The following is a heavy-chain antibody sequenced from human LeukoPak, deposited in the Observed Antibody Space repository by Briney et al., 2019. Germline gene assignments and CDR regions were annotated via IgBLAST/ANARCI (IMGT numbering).Heavy chain of an antibody. J-gene: IGHJ4*02. CDR1: GFTFSSYG. Sequence: GGSLRLSCAASGFTFSSYGMHWVRQAPGKGLEWVAFIRYDGSNKYYADSVKGRFTISRDNSKNTLYLQMNSLRAEDTAVYYCAKEHLRNGDYFDYWGQGTLVTVSS. CDR3: AKEHLRNGDYFDY. D-gene: IGHD1-1*01. V-gene: IGHV3-30*02. CDR2: IRYDGSNK.